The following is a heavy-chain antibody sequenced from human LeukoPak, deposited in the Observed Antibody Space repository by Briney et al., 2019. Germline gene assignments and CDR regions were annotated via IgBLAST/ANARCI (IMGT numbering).Heavy chain of an antibody. Sequence: PSETLSLTCTVSGASVSGHSISSYYWSWIRQPPGKGLAWIWSIYYSGSTTYITSLKSRVTFSVDMSRNQYPLKVNSATAADTAVYYCAREAHTSGWYLDYWGQGTLVIVSS. CDR3: AREAHTSGWYLDY. D-gene: IGHD6-19*01. CDR1: GASVSGHSISSYY. V-gene: IGHV4-59*13. J-gene: IGHJ4*02. CDR2: IYYSGST.